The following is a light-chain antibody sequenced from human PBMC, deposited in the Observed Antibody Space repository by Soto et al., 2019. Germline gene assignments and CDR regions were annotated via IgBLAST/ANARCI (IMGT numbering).Light chain of an antibody. CDR2: DDN. CDR1: SSNIGGNS. J-gene: IGLJ1*01. Sequence: QSVLTQPPSVSAAPGQKVTISCSGSSSNIGGNSVSWYQQLPGTAPKLLIYDDNQRPSGVPQRFSGSKTGTSASLAIGGLQSEDGADYYCAAWDDSLGAYVFGTGTKVTVL. V-gene: IGLV1-47*01. CDR3: AAWDDSLGAYV.